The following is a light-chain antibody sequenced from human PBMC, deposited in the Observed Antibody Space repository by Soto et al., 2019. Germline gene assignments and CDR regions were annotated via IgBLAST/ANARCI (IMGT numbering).Light chain of an antibody. CDR2: AAS. CDR1: QGINNF. V-gene: IGKV1-33*01. CDR3: QQYLILPPT. Sequence: DIQMTQSPSSLSVSVGDRVIITCQASQGINNFLNWYQQKPGKAPKLLIYAASYLHSGVPSRFSGSGSGTAFSLIINSLQPEDIATYYCQQYLILPPTFGGGTKVEIK. J-gene: IGKJ4*01.